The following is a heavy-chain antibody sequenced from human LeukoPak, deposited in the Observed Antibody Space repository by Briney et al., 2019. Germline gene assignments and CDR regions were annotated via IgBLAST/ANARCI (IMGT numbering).Heavy chain of an antibody. J-gene: IGHJ4*02. D-gene: IGHD6-19*01. CDR1: GFTFSSQN. CDR2: ISTSGDST. V-gene: IGHV3-21*06. Sequence: GGSLRLSCAASGFTFSSQNMNWARQAPGKGLEWVAYISTSGDSTKYADSVEGRFTISRDDAENSLYLLMNSLRVEDTAVYYCVKNGWLDYWGQGILVTVSS. CDR3: VKNGWLDY.